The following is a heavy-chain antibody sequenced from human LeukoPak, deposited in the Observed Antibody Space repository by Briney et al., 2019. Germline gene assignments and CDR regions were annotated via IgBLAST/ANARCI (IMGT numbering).Heavy chain of an antibody. CDR1: GGSFSGYY. V-gene: IGHV4-34*01. Sequence: SETLSLTCAVSGGSFSGYYWSWIRQPPGKGLEWIGEINHSGSTNYNPSLKSRVTISVDTSKNQFSLKLSSVTAADTAVYYCARGCEAVAGTGVDYGSEGTLVTVSS. J-gene: IGHJ4*02. CDR3: ARGCEAVAGTGVDY. CDR2: INHSGST. D-gene: IGHD6-19*01.